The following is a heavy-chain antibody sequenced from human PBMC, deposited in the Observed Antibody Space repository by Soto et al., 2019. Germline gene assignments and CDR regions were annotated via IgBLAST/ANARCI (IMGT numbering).Heavy chain of an antibody. J-gene: IGHJ4*02. D-gene: IGHD5-12*01. CDR2: TIPILDVA. Sequence: SVKVSCKASGYTFTSYGISWVRQAPGQGLEWMGRTIPILDVADYAQDFQGRVTITADKSTSTAYMELTSLTSKDTAVYYCARDSPIGSTYSGYDAIDSWGQGTLVTSPQ. V-gene: IGHV1-69*04. CDR3: ARDSPIGSTYSGYDAIDS. CDR1: GYTFTSYG.